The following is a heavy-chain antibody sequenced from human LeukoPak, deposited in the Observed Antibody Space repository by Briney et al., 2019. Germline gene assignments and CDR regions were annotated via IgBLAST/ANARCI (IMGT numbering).Heavy chain of an antibody. CDR2: ISDSGST. CDR1: GGSFSGYY. J-gene: IGHJ5*02. CDR3: ARGMAAAYDYNWFDP. D-gene: IGHD5-12*01. Sequence: SETLSLTCAVYGGSFSGYYWSWIRQTAGKGLEWIGRISDSGSTRYNPSLKSRVTMSVDTSKNQFSLKLDSVTAADTAVYFCARGMAAAYDYNWFDPWGPGTLVTVSS. V-gene: IGHV4-59*10.